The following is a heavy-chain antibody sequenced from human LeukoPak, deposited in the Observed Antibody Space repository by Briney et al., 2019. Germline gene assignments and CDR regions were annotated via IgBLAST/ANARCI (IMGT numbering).Heavy chain of an antibody. CDR1: GFSFSSAY. J-gene: IGHJ4*02. CDR2: IKSNSAGGTV. D-gene: IGHD4-23*01. V-gene: IGHV3-15*01. CDR3: STDAGYDSRWYNY. Sequence: GGSLRLSCAASGFSFSSAYVIWVRQAPGNGLEWVGRIKSNSAGGTVDYASPVKGRFVISRDDSRTTVYLQMNSLKTEDTAVYYCSTDAGYDSRWYNYWGQGTLVTVSS.